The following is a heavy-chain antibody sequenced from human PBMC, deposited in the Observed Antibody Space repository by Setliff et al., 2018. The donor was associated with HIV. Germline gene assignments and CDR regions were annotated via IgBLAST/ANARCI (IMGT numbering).Heavy chain of an antibody. J-gene: IGHJ1*01. D-gene: IGHD6-19*01. CDR3: ARGGALWLPEFHV. CDR1: GFTFSDYY. Sequence: PGGSLRLSCAASGFTFSDYYMSWIRQAPGKGLEWFAYISGSGTTIKYADSVRGRFTASRDDAKNSLYLQMSSLTVDDTGVYYCARGGALWLPEFHVWGQGALVTVSS. CDR2: ISGSGTTI. V-gene: IGHV3-11*04.